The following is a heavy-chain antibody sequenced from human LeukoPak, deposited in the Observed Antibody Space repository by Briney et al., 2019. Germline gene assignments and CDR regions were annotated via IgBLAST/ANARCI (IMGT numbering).Heavy chain of an antibody. CDR3: ARAEVVVGGYFDY. CDR1: GYTFTSYY. V-gene: IGHV1-46*01. Sequence: ASVTVSFKASGYTFTSYYMHWVRQAPGQGLEWMGIINPSGGSTSYAQKFQGRVTMTRDTSTSTVYMELSSLRSEDTAVYYCARAEVVVGGYFDYWGQGTLVTVSS. J-gene: IGHJ4*02. D-gene: IGHD2-15*01. CDR2: INPSGGST.